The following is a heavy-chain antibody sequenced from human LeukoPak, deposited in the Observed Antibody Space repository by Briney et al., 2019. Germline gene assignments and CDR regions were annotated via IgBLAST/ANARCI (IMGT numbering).Heavy chain of an antibody. CDR1: GFTLRSHG. V-gene: IGHV3-30*18. D-gene: IGHD2-2*01. CDR2: ISYDESNK. CDR3: AKDSSTGWYYFDY. Sequence: GGSLRLSCAASGFTLRSHGMHWVRQAPGKGLEWVAVISYDESNKHYADSVKGRFTISRDTSRNTLYLQMDSLRAEDTALYYCAKDSSTGWYYFDYWGQGTVVTASS. J-gene: IGHJ4*02.